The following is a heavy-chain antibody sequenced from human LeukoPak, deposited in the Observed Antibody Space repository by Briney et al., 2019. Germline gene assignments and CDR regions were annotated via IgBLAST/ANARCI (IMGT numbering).Heavy chain of an antibody. J-gene: IGHJ4*02. D-gene: IGHD2-2*01. CDR1: GFSFGDYA. V-gene: IGHV3-30*02. CDR2: LRNDGSNK. Sequence: GGSLRLSCAASGFSFGDYAMHWVRQAPGKGLECVAFLRNDGSNKDYVDSVQGRFTISRDNSKNTLYLQMNSLRAEDTAVYYCASWVRYCSSTSCNDYWGQGTLVTVSS. CDR3: ASWVRYCSSTSCNDY.